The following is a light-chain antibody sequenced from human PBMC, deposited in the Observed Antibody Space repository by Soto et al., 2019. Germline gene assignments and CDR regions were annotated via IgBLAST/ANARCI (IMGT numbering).Light chain of an antibody. V-gene: IGLV2-14*03. J-gene: IGLJ1*01. CDR2: DVS. Sequence: QSVLTQPASVSGSPGQSITISCTGTSSDVGGYNYVSWYQHHPGKAPKLMIYDVSKRPSGVSNRFSGSKSGNTASLIISGLQVEDEADYYCSSYTSSSALSTYVFGTGSKVTVL. CDR1: SSDVGGYNY. CDR3: SSYTSSSALSTYV.